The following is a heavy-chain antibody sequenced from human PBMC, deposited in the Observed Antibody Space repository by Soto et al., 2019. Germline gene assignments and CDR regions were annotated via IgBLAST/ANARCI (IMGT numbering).Heavy chain of an antibody. CDR2: IWYDGSNK. CDR3: AKGRASDCPGCTQDY. D-gene: IGHD2-21*01. V-gene: IGHV3-33*06. CDR1: GFTFSSYG. Sequence: GGSLTLACAATGFTFSSYGMHWVRQAPGKGLEWVAVIWYDGSNKYYADSVKGRFTISRDNSKNTLYLQMNSLRAEDTAVYYCAKGRASDCPGCTQDYWGQGT. J-gene: IGHJ4*02.